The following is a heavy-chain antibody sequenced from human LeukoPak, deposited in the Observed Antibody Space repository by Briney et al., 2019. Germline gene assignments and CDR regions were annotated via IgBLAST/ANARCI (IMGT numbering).Heavy chain of an antibody. CDR3: AKGPRITIFGVVPTNFDY. CDR1: GFTFSSYG. CDR2: IWYDGSNK. D-gene: IGHD3-3*01. Sequence: AGGSLRLSCAASGFTFSSYGMHWVRQAPGKGLEWVAVIWYDGSNKYYADSVKGRFTISRDNSKNTLYLQMNSLRAEDTAVYYCAKGPRITIFGVVPTNFDYWGQGTLVTVSS. J-gene: IGHJ4*02. V-gene: IGHV3-33*06.